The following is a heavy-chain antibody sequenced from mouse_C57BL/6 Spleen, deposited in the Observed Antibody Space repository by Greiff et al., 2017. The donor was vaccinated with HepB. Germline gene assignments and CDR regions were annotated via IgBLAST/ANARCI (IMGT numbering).Heavy chain of an antibody. Sequence: QVQLQQSGAELVKPGASVKLSCKASGYTFTSYWMHWVKQRPGQGLEWIGMIHPNSGSTNYNEKFKSKATLTVDKSSSTAYMQLSSLTSEDSAVYYCASHYYGSSDYFDYWGQGTTLTVSS. CDR1: GYTFTSYW. CDR3: ASHYYGSSDYFDY. D-gene: IGHD1-1*01. CDR2: IHPNSGST. J-gene: IGHJ2*01. V-gene: IGHV1-64*01.